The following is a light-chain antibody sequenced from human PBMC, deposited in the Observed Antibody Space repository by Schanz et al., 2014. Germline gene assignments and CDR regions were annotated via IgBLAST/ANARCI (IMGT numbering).Light chain of an antibody. CDR2: DAS. CDR1: QSISTNY. V-gene: IGKV3-20*01. Sequence: IVLTQSPGTLSLSPGERATLSCRASQSISTNYLAWYQQKPGQAPRLLIYDASSRAPGCPDRFSGSGSGTDFTLTISKLEPEDFAVYYCQQYGDSKAFGQGTKVEIK. CDR3: QQYGDSKA. J-gene: IGKJ1*01.